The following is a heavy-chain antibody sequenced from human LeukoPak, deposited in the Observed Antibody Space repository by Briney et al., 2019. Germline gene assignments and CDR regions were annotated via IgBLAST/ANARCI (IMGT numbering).Heavy chain of an antibody. CDR1: GGSISSGDYY. D-gene: IGHD3-10*01. Sequence: KPSETLSLTCTVSGGSISSGDYYWSWIRQPPGKGLEWIGYIYYSGSTYCSPSLKSRVTISVDTSKNQFSLKLSSVTAADTAVYYCARDSDYSGSGSDTGHWGQGTLVTVSS. CDR2: IYYSGST. J-gene: IGHJ4*02. V-gene: IGHV4-30-4*01. CDR3: ARDSDYSGSGSDTGH.